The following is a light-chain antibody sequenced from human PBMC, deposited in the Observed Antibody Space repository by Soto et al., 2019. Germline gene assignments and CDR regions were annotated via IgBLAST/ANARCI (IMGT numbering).Light chain of an antibody. CDR1: QGISNW. CDR2: KAS. J-gene: IGKJ1*01. Sequence: DIQMTQSPSTLPASVGDRVTITCRASQGISNWLAWYQQKPGKAPQLLIYKASILERGVSSRFSGSGSGTEFTLTISSLQPDDFATYYCQQYNSYLWTFGQGTKVEVK. CDR3: QQYNSYLWT. V-gene: IGKV1-5*03.